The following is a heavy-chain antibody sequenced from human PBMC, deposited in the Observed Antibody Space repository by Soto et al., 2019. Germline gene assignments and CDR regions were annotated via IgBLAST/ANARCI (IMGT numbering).Heavy chain of an antibody. J-gene: IGHJ4*02. CDR3: ARDKITGLFDY. D-gene: IGHD2-8*02. CDR1: GGSFSGYY. Sequence: SETLSLTCAFYGGSFSGYYWTWIRQPTGTGLEWIGEINHSGSTNYNPSLKSRVTISVDTSKNQFSLKLTSVTAADTAVYYCARDKITGLFDYWGQGTLVTVSS. CDR2: INHSGST. V-gene: IGHV4-34*01.